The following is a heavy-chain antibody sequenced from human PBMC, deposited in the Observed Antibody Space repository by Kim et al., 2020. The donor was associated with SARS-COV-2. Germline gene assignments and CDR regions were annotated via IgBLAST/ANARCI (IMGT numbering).Heavy chain of an antibody. CDR1: GFTFSSYA. V-gene: IGHV3-23*01. CDR2: ISGSGGST. CDR3: AKGGGFLEWLLPLGMDV. J-gene: IGHJ6*02. Sequence: GGSLRLSCAASGFTFSSYAMSWVRQAPGKGLEWVSAISGSGGSTYYADSVKGRFTISRDNSKNTLYLQMNSLRAEDTAVYYCAKGGGFLEWLLPLGMDVWGQGTTVTVSS. D-gene: IGHD3-3*01.